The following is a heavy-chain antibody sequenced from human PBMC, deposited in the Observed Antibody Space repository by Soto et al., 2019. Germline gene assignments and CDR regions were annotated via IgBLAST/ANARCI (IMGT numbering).Heavy chain of an antibody. Sequence: SVKVSCKASGGTFSSYAISWVRQDNGQGLEWMGGIIPIFGTANYAQKFQGRVTITADKSTSTAYMELSSLRSEDTAVYYCARTIYGDYEGNYYYYGMDVWGQGTTVTVSS. CDR1: GGTFSSYA. CDR3: ARTIYGDYEGNYYYYGMDV. V-gene: IGHV1-69*06. CDR2: IIPIFGTA. D-gene: IGHD4-17*01. J-gene: IGHJ6*02.